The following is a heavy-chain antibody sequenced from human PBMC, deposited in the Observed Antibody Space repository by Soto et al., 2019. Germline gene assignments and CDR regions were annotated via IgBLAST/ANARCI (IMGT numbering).Heavy chain of an antibody. CDR1: GYSFTSYW. CDR3: ARTSMQSRGYSYGHGGMDV. CDR2: IDPSDSYT. D-gene: IGHD5-18*01. V-gene: IGHV5-10-1*01. J-gene: IGHJ6*02. Sequence: EVQLVQSGAEVKKPGESLRISCKGSGYSFTSYWISWVCQMPGKGLEWMGRIDPSDSYTNYSPSFQGHVTISADKSISTAYLQWSSLKASDTAMYYCARTSMQSRGYSYGHGGMDVWGQGTTVTVSS.